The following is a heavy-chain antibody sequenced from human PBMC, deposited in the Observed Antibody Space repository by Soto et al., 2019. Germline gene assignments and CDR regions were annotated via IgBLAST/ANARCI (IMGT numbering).Heavy chain of an antibody. Sequence: QVQLQESGPGLMKSSENLSLTCTVSGGSVSSSSYYWSWIRQPPGKGLEWIAYISYSGSTNYNPSLKSRVTISKDTSKNQFSLKLSSVTAADTAVYYCARDGILGVEGNYYGMDVWGQGTTVTIYS. D-gene: IGHD3-3*01. J-gene: IGHJ6*02. CDR1: GGSVSSSSYY. V-gene: IGHV4-61*01. CDR2: ISYSGST. CDR3: ARDGILGVEGNYYGMDV.